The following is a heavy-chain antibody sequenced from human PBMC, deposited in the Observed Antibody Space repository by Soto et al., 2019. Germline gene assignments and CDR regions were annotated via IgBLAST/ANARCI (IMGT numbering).Heavy chain of an antibody. CDR1: DFTLSSYG. D-gene: IGHD2-8*01. CDR3: AGSPGFCTRGVCETWRSYYGLDV. J-gene: IGHJ6*02. Sequence: QVQLVESGGGVAKPGRSLSLSCAASDFTLSSYGLTWVRRPPGTGLERVPAKCYDGSNNYYGESVKGRFTISRDNSNNTLYLQMNSLRADDTAVYYCAGSPGFCTRGVCETWRSYYGLDVWGQGTTVTVSS. CDR2: KCYDGSNN. V-gene: IGHV3-33*03.